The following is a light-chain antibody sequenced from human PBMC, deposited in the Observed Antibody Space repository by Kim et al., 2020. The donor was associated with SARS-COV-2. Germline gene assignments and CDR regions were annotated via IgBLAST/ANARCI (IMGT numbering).Light chain of an antibody. V-gene: IGLV3-19*01. CDR3: NSRGSSENVV. Sequence: SSELTQDPAVSVAVGQTVKITCQGDSLRRYYASWYQQKPGQAPVLVIYGRNNRPSGIPDRLSGSTSGNTASLIITGAQAEDEADYYCNSRGSSENVVFGGGTKVTVL. J-gene: IGLJ2*01. CDR2: GRN. CDR1: SLRRYY.